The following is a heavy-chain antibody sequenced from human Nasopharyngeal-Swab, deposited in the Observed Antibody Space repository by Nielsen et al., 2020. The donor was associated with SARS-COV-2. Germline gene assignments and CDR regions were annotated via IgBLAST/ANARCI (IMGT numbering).Heavy chain of an antibody. CDR1: GYAFSKYG. Sequence: ASVKVSCKASGYAFSKYGIHWIRQAPGQRLEWMGWINTNTGFPTYAQGFIGRYVLSLDTSMNTAYLQVNNLRAEDTAIFYCARERYLDYWGQGTLVTVSS. D-gene: IGHD2-2*02. CDR3: ARERYLDY. V-gene: IGHV7-4-1*02. CDR2: INTNTGFP. J-gene: IGHJ4*02.